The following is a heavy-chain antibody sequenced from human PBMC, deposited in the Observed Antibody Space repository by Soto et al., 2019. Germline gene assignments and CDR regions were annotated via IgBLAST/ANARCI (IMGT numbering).Heavy chain of an antibody. CDR2: ISSSSTTI. D-gene: IGHD3-22*01. CDR1: GFTFSIYG. J-gene: IGHJ5*02. CDR3: ARDINHYYDSSGRPDH. Sequence: EVQLVESGGGLVQPGGSLRLSCAASGFTFSIYGMNWVRQAPVKGLEWVSFISSSSTTIYYADSVRGRFTISRDNAKNSPYLQIHRPRAEDTAVYYGARDINHYYDSSGRPDHWGQGTLVTVHS. V-gene: IGHV3-48*01.